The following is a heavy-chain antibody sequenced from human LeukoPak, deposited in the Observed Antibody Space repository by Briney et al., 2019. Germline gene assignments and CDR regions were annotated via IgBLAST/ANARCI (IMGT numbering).Heavy chain of an antibody. CDR2: IYSGGST. CDR3: ARYWVGYGMDV. D-gene: IGHD2-8*02. CDR1: GFTVSSNY. Sequence: RPGGSLRRSCAASGFTVSSNYMSWVRQAPGKGLEWVSVIYSGGSTYYADSVKGRFTISRDNSKNTLYLQMNSLRAEDTAVYYCARYWVGYGMDVWGQGTTVTVSS. J-gene: IGHJ6*02. V-gene: IGHV3-53*01.